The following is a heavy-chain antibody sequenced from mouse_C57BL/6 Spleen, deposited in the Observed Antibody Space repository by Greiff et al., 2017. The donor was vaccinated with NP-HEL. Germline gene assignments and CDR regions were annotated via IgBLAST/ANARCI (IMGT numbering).Heavy chain of an antibody. CDR3: ARRVTTVVRDAMDY. Sequence: VQLQQPGAELVKPGASVKMSCKASGYTFTSYWITWVKQRPGQGLEWIGDIYPGSGSTNYNEKFKSKATLTVDTSSSTAYMQLSSLTSEDSAVYYCARRVTTVVRDAMDYWGQGTSVTVSS. CDR2: IYPGSGST. CDR1: GYTFTSYW. J-gene: IGHJ4*01. D-gene: IGHD1-1*01. V-gene: IGHV1-55*01.